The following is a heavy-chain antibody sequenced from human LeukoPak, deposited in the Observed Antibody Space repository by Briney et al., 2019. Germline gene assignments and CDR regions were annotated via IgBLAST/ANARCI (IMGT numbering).Heavy chain of an antibody. Sequence: SETLSLTCTVSGGSISSGGHYWSWIRQHPGKGLEWIGYIYYSGSTYYNPSLKSRVTISVDTSKNQFSLKLSSVTAADTAVYYCARCSRTNNGRPRYFDLWGRGTLVTVSS. CDR3: ARCSRTNNGRPRYFDL. CDR1: GGSISSGGHY. V-gene: IGHV4-31*03. CDR2: IYYSGST. J-gene: IGHJ2*01. D-gene: IGHD2-2*01.